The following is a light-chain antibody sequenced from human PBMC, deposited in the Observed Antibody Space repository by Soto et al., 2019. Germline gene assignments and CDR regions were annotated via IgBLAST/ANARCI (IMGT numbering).Light chain of an antibody. CDR2: AAS. J-gene: IGKJ1*01. CDR3: QQYGSFPLT. V-gene: IGKV3-20*01. CDR1: QSVSSTY. Sequence: EIVLTQSPGTLSLSPGERATLSCRASQSVSSTYLAWYQQKPGQAPRLLIYAASSRATGIPDRFSGSGSGTDFTLTISRLEPEDFAVYYYQQYGSFPLTFGQGTKVEIK.